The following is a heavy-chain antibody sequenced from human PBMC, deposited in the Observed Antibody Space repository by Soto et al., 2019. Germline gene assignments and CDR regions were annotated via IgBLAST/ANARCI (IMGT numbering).Heavy chain of an antibody. CDR1: GGSINSRSYS. D-gene: IGHD2-2*01. CDR3: ERLAGYCSTNGCHGDYAMDV. CDR2: FYNNENP. Sequence: PSETLSLTCSVSGGSINSRSYSWGWIRQPPGKGLEWIGIFYNNENPNYNPSLMGRVTISVDTSKNQFSLRLTSVPAADTVVYYCERLAGYCSTNGCHGDYAMDVWGQGTTVTVSS. J-gene: IGHJ6*02. V-gene: IGHV4-39*01.